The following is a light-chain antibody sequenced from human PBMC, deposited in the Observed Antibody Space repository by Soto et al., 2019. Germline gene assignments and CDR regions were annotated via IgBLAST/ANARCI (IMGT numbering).Light chain of an antibody. Sequence: EIVLTQSPATLSLSPVERATLSCRASQSVRNYLAWYQHKPGQAPRRLIYEASNRAAGIPARFSGSGSGTDFTLTISSLEPEDFAVYYCQQRNNWPRITFGQGTRLEIK. CDR2: EAS. V-gene: IGKV3-11*01. J-gene: IGKJ5*01. CDR3: QQRNNWPRIT. CDR1: QSVRNY.